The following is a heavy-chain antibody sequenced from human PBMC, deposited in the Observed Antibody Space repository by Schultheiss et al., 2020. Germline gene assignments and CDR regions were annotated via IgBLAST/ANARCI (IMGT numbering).Heavy chain of an antibody. D-gene: IGHD3-10*01. Sequence: GGSLRLSCAASGFTFSSYGMHWVRQAPGKGLEWVARTSDDGSQKYYADSVKGRFTISRENAKNSLYLQMNSLRAGDTAVYYCARGARWHYYGSGSYIPPPDYDAFDIWGQGTMVTVSS. CDR2: TSDDGSQK. CDR1: GFTFSSYG. CDR3: ARGARWHYYGSGSYIPPPDYDAFDI. J-gene: IGHJ3*02. V-gene: IGHV3-33*05.